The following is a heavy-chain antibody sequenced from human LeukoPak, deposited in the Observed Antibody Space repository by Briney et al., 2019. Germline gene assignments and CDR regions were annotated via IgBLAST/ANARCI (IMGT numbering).Heavy chain of an antibody. Sequence: SETLSLTCAVYGGPFSGYYWSWIRQPPGKGLEWIGEINHSGSTNYNPSLKSRVTISVDTSKNQFSLKLSSVTAADTAVYYCARGLTSWGQGTLVTVSS. V-gene: IGHV4-34*01. CDR1: GGPFSGYY. CDR2: INHSGST. J-gene: IGHJ4*02. CDR3: ARGLTS. D-gene: IGHD1-1*01.